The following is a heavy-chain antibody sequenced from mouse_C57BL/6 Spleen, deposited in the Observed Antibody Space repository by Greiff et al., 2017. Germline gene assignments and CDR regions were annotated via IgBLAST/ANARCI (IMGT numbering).Heavy chain of an antibody. CDR2: IDPSDSYT. J-gene: IGHJ4*01. D-gene: IGHD3-2*02. CDR3: ARSKQATLMDY. V-gene: IGHV1-50*01. Sequence: QVHVKQPGAELVKPGASVKLSCKASGYTFTSYWMQWVKQRPGQGLEWIGEIDPSDSYTNYNQKFKGKATLTVDTSSSTAYMQLSSLTSEDSAVYYCARSKQATLMDYWGQGTSVTVSS. CDR1: GYTFTSYW.